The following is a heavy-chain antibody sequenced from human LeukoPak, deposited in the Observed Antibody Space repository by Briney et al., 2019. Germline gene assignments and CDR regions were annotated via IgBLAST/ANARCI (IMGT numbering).Heavy chain of an antibody. CDR1: GGSITTYY. Sequence: SETLSLTCTVSGGSITTYYWSWIRQPPGKGLEWIGYIYYGGSTNYNPSLKSRVTISVDTSKNQFSLKLSSVTAADTAVYYCAREAYDFWSGYYSNYYYYMDVWGKGTTVTVSS. CDR2: IYYGGST. J-gene: IGHJ6*03. D-gene: IGHD3-3*01. CDR3: AREAYDFWSGYYSNYYYYMDV. V-gene: IGHV4-59*12.